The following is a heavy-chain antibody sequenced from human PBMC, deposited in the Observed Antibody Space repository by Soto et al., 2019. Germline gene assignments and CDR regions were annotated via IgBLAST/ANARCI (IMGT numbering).Heavy chain of an antibody. V-gene: IGHV1-3*04. D-gene: IGHD4-17*01. Sequence: GASVKVSCKASGYTFSNYAMHWVRQAPGQRLEWMGWINIGNANTKYSQKFTGRVTITRDTSASTAYMQLSSLRSEDTAVYYCARGKNDYGLNWFDPWGQGTLVTVSS. CDR3: ARGKNDYGLNWFDP. J-gene: IGHJ5*02. CDR2: INIGNANT. CDR1: GYTFSNYA.